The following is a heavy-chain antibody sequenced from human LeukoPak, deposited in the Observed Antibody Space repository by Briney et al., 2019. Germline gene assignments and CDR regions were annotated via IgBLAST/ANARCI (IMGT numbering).Heavy chain of an antibody. J-gene: IGHJ4*02. CDR3: GRDMRGYSYGSFDY. CDR2: INPNSGGT. Sequence: ASVKVSCKASGYTFTGYYMHWVRQAPGQGLEWMGWINPNSGGTNYAQKFQGRVTMTRDTSISTAYMELSRLRSDDTAVYYCGRDMRGYSYGSFDYWGQGTLVTVSS. CDR1: GYTFTGYY. D-gene: IGHD5-18*01. V-gene: IGHV1-2*02.